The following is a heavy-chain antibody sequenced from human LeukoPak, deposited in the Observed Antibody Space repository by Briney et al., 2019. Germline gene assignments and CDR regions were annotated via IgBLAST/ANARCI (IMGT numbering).Heavy chain of an antibody. V-gene: IGHV1-58*01. CDR2: IVVGSGNT. J-gene: IGHJ6*02. CDR1: RFTFTSSA. CDR3: AAEVSLGYRCSSTSCRGDYYYGMDV. D-gene: IGHD2-2*01. Sequence: GTSVKVSCKASRFTFTSSAVQWVRQARGQRLEWIGWIVVGSGNTNYAQKFQERVTITRDMSTSTAYMELSSLRSEDTAVYYCAAEVSLGYRCSSTSCRGDYYYGMDVWGQGTTVTVSS.